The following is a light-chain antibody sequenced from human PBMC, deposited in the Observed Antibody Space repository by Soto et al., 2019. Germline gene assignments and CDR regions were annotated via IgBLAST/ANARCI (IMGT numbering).Light chain of an antibody. CDR1: SSNIGAGYD. CDR3: QSYDSSGAV. Sequence: QSVLTQPPSASGAPGQRVTISCTGSSSNIGAGYDVHWYQQLPGTAPKLLIYGNSNRPSGVPDRFSGSKSGTSPSLAITGLQAEDEADYYCQSYDSSGAVFGGGTQLTIL. V-gene: IGLV1-40*01. J-gene: IGLJ7*01. CDR2: GNS.